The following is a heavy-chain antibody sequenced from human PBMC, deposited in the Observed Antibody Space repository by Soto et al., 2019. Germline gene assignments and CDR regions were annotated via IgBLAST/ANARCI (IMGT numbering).Heavy chain of an antibody. J-gene: IGHJ2*01. CDR2: INPSGGST. V-gene: IGHV1-46*01. Sequence: ASVKVSCKASGYTFTSYYMHWVRQAPGQGLEWMGIINPSGGSTSYAQKFQGRVTMTRDTSTSTVYMELSSLRSEDTAVYYCARDLAGTTSIGDWYFDLWGRGTLVTVSS. CDR1: GYTFTSYY. CDR3: ARDLAGTTSIGDWYFDL. D-gene: IGHD6-13*01.